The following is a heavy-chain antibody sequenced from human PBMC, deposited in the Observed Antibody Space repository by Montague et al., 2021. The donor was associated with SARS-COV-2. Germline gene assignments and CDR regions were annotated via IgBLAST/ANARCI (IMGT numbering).Heavy chain of an antibody. CDR1: GFTFSSYA. D-gene: IGHD3-9*01. V-gene: IGHV3-23*01. J-gene: IGHJ4*02. CDR2: ITGNGGST. CDR3: ARLDIMTAYPFDY. Sequence: SLRLSCAASGFTFSSYAMSWVRQAPGKGLEWVSGITGNGGSTYYXDSVKGRFTISRDNPKNTLYLEMNSLRAEDTAVYYCARLDIMTAYPFDYWGRGTLVTVSS.